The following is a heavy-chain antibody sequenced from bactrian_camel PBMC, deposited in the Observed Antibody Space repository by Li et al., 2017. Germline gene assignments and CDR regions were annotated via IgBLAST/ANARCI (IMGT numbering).Heavy chain of an antibody. CDR3: AALPVGACPNSDHLLDLADFGY. Sequence: HVQLVESGGGSVQAGGSLRLSCVVSGYRHNSPYASDRLCVGWFRVAPGKEREGIAAREGVAALDAEGTTSYANSVKGRFTISQDRAENKVSLQMNNLRPEDTAMYYCAALPVGACPNSDHLLDLADFGYWGQGTQVTVS. D-gene: IGHD4*01. CDR1: GYRHNSPYASDRLC. V-gene: IGHV3S53*01. J-gene: IGHJ6*01. CDR2: LDAEGTT.